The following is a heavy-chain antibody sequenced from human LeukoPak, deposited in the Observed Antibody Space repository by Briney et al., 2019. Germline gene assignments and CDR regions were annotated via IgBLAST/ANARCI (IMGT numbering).Heavy chain of an antibody. Sequence: GGSLRLSCAASGFTFSSYEMNWVRQAPGKGLEWVSYISSSGSTIYYADSVKGRFTISRDNAKNSLYLQMNSLRAEDTAVYYCARDGGQQLVIEYYFDYWGQGTLVTVSS. CDR2: ISSSGSTI. CDR3: ARDGGQQLVIEYYFDY. V-gene: IGHV3-48*03. D-gene: IGHD6-13*01. J-gene: IGHJ4*02. CDR1: GFTFSSYE.